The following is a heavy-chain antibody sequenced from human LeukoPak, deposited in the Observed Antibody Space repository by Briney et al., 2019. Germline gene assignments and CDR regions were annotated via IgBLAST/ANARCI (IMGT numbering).Heavy chain of an antibody. Sequence: PGGSLRLSCAASGFTFSSYEMNWVRQAPGKGLEWVSYISSSGSTIYYAGSVKGRFTISRDTSKNTLYLQMNSLRAEDTAVYYCVKGLGQSSNYWGQGTLVTVSS. J-gene: IGHJ4*02. V-gene: IGHV3-48*03. CDR2: ISSSGSTI. CDR1: GFTFSSYE. CDR3: VKGLGQSSNY. D-gene: IGHD2-8*01.